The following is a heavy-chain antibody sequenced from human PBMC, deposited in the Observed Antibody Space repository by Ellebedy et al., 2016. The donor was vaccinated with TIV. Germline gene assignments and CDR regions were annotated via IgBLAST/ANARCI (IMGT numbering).Heavy chain of an antibody. Sequence: PGGSLRLSCAASGFNFRSYWMGWVRQAPGKGLEWVANIYQDGSNQYYVDSVKGRFTISRDNANKLLFLQMNSLRVEDTAVYYCARRGSYGDYAVQVNSWFDRWGQGTLVTVSS. CDR2: IYQDGSNQ. CDR3: ARRGSYGDYAVQVNSWFDR. CDR1: GFNFRSYW. J-gene: IGHJ5*02. D-gene: IGHD4-17*01. V-gene: IGHV3-7*01.